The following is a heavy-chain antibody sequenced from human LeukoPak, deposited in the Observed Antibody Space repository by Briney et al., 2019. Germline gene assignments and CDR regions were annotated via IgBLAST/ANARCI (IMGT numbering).Heavy chain of an antibody. Sequence: SETLSLTCTVSGGSVSGSIYHWFWIRQPPGKGLEWIGFTYNGGSTYYNPSLKSRVTISVDMAKNQFSLKVMSVTAADTAVYYCVRGHGGYWGQGTLVTVSS. CDR2: TYNGGST. CDR3: VRGHGGY. J-gene: IGHJ4*02. CDR1: GGSVSGSIYH. V-gene: IGHV4-61*01.